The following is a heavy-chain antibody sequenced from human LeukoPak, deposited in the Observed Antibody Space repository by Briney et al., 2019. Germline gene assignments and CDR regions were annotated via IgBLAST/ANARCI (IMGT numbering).Heavy chain of an antibody. CDR1: GGSLSSYY. J-gene: IGHJ5*02. CDR2: IYYSGST. Sequence: SETLSLTCTVPGGSLSSYYWGWIRQPPGKGLEWIGRIYYSGSTYYNPSLTSRVTISVDTSKNQFSLKLSSVTAADTAAYYCARAEPSGLGYCSGGSCYSGLFDPWGQGTLVTVSS. CDR3: ARAEPSGLGYCSGGSCYSGLFDP. D-gene: IGHD2-15*01. V-gene: IGHV4-39*07.